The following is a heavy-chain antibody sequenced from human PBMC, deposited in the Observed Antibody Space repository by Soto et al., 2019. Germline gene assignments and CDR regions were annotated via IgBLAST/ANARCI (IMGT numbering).Heavy chain of an antibody. CDR3: ARDGVSSTEYTWNYGTYFDY. CDR1: GYTFTSYA. Sequence: ASVTVSCTASGYTFTSYAMHRVRQAPGQRLEWMGWINAGNGNTKYSQKFQGRVTITRDTSASTAYMELNSLRPDDTAMYYCARDGVSSTEYTWNYGTYFDYWGQGALVTVSS. V-gene: IGHV1-3*01. J-gene: IGHJ4*02. D-gene: IGHD1-7*01. CDR2: INAGNGNT.